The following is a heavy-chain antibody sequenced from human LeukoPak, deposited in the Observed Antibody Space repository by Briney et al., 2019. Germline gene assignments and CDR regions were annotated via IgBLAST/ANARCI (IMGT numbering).Heavy chain of an antibody. V-gene: IGHV3-53*01. J-gene: IGHJ4*02. Sequence: ETLSLTCAVYGGSFSGYYWSWIRQPPGKGLEWVSFIYSAGSTHYSDSVKGRFTISIDNSKNTLYLQMNSLRAEDTAVYYCARRAGAYTHPYDYWGQGTLVTVSS. CDR2: IYSAGST. CDR1: GGSFSGYY. D-gene: IGHD3-16*01. CDR3: ARRAGAYTHPYDY.